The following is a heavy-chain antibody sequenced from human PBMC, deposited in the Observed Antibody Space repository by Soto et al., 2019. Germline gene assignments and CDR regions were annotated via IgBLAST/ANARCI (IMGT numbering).Heavy chain of an antibody. D-gene: IGHD1-26*01. Sequence: QVQLVQSAAEVKKPGSSVKVSCKASGGTFSSYSINWVRQAPGQGLEWMGEIIPIFGTANYAQKFQGRVTITADESTSTAYMELISLRSEDTAVYYCARDGGRHSGGIDYWGQGTLVTVSS. J-gene: IGHJ4*02. V-gene: IGHV1-69*01. CDR2: IIPIFGTA. CDR3: ARDGGRHSGGIDY. CDR1: GGTFSSYS.